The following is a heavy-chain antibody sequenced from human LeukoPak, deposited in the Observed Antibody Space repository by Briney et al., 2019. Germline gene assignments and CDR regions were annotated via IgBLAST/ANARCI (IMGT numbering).Heavy chain of an antibody. J-gene: IGHJ4*02. V-gene: IGHV4-34*01. CDR1: GGSFSGDY. CDR2: INHSGRT. D-gene: IGHD3-10*01. CDR3: AREGFGELSHFDY. Sequence: SETLSLTCVVYGGSFSGDYWSWIRQPPGRGLEWIGEINHSGRTNYNPSLKSRVTISVDTSKNQFSLKLSSVTAADTGVYYCAREGFGELSHFDYWGQGTLVTVSS.